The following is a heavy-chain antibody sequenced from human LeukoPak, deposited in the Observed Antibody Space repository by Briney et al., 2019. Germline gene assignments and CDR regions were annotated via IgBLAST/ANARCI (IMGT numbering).Heavy chain of an antibody. CDR2: IRYDGSNK. CDR3: ARVRYGSGTSIDY. CDR1: GFTFSSYG. Sequence: GGSLRLSCAASGFTFSSYGMHWVRQAPGKGLEWVAFIRYDGSNKYYADSVKGRFTISRDNSKNTLYLQMNSLRAEDTAVYYCARVRYGSGTSIDYWGQGTLVTVSS. D-gene: IGHD3-10*01. V-gene: IGHV3-30*02. J-gene: IGHJ4*02.